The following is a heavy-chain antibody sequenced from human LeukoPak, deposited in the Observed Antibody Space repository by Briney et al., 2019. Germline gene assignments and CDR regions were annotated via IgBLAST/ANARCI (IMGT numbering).Heavy chain of an antibody. CDR2: IYYSGST. V-gene: IGHV4-59*01. D-gene: IGHD3-22*01. CDR3: ARGLLGIERAFDI. Sequence: PSETLSLTCNVSGGPISSYYWSWIRQPPGKGLEWIGYIYYSGSTNYNPSLKSRVTISVDTSKNQFSLKLSSVTAADTAVYYCARGLLGIERAFDIWGQGTMVTVSS. CDR1: GGPISSYY. J-gene: IGHJ3*02.